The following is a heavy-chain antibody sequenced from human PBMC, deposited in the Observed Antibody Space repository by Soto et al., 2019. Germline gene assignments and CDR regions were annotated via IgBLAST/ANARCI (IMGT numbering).Heavy chain of an antibody. CDR3: VRHYNRYLDV. J-gene: IGHJ2*01. CDR2: MYNSEST. Sequence: PXAILSLTFTVSDGSFNSGPNYGTWIRQPPGKGLEWIGYMYNSESTNYNPSLRSRLTISIDTSKNQLSLELTSVTAADTAVYFCVRHYNRYLDVWGRGTLVTVSS. CDR1: DGSFNSGPNY. V-gene: IGHV4-61*01. D-gene: IGHD3-9*01.